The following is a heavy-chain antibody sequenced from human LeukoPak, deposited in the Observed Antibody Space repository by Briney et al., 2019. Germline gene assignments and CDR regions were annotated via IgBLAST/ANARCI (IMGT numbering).Heavy chain of an antibody. CDR3: AREGLGGLTLDY. D-gene: IGHD3-16*01. CDR2: INPNSGGT. V-gene: IGHV1-2*02. CDR1: GYTFTGYY. Sequence: ASVKVSCKASGYTFTGYYMHWVRQAPGQGLEWMGWINPNSGGTDYAQKLQGRVTMTTDTSTSTAYMELRSLRSDDTAVYYCAREGLGGLTLDYWGQGTLVTVSS. J-gene: IGHJ4*02.